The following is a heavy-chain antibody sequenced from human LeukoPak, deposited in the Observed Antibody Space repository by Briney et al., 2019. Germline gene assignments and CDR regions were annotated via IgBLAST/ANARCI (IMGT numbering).Heavy chain of an antibody. CDR1: GGSISIGGYY. Sequence: PSQTLSLTCTVSGGSISIGGYYWSWIRQHPGKGLEWIGYIYYSGSTYYNPSLKSRVTISVDTSKNQFSLKLSSVTAADTAVYYCARDRGSHPPYYFDYWGQGTLVTVSS. J-gene: IGHJ4*02. CDR3: ARDRGSHPPYYFDY. D-gene: IGHD3-10*01. CDR2: IYYSGST. V-gene: IGHV4-31*03.